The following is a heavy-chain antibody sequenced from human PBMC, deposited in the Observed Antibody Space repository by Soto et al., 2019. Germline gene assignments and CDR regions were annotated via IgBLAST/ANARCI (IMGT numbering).Heavy chain of an antibody. CDR2: ISSSSSTI. Sequence: EVQLVQSGGGLVQPGGSLRLSCAASGFTFSSYSMNWVRQAPGKGLEWVSYISSSSSTIYYADSVKGRFTISRDNAKNSLYLQMNSLRDEDTAVYYCVTKPGYSSSWYGELDYWGQGTLVTVSS. V-gene: IGHV3-48*02. CDR1: GFTFSSYS. J-gene: IGHJ4*02. CDR3: VTKPGYSSSWYGELDY. D-gene: IGHD6-13*01.